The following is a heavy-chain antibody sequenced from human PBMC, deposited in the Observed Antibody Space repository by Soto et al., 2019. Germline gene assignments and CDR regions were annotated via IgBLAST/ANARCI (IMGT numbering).Heavy chain of an antibody. CDR1: GFTFSDYY. D-gene: IGHD6-19*01. Sequence: GGSLRLSCAASGFTFSDYYMSWIRQPPGKGLEWISYITSSGGTIYYADSVKGRFTISRDNAKNSLYLQMNGLRAEDTAVYYCAKAEKSSAVAGYFDSWGQGTLVTVSS. V-gene: IGHV3-11*01. CDR3: AKAEKSSAVAGYFDS. J-gene: IGHJ4*02. CDR2: ITSSGGTI.